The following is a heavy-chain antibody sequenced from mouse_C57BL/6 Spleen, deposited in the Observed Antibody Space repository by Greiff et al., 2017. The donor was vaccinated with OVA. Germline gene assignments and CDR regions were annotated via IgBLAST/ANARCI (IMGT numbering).Heavy chain of an antibody. D-gene: IGHD1-1*01. V-gene: IGHV2-6-1*01. CDR1: GFSLTSYG. CDR2: IWSDGST. Sequence: VQVVESGPGLVAPSQSLSITCTVSGFSLTSYGVHWVRQPPGKGLEWLVVIWSDGSTTYNSALKSRLSISKDNSKSQVFLKMNSLQTDDTAMYYCARQGDYYGSSYGYAMDYWGQGTSVTVSS. J-gene: IGHJ4*01. CDR3: ARQGDYYGSSYGYAMDY.